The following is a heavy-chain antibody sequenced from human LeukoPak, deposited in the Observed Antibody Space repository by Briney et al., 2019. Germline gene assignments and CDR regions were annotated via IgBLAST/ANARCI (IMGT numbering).Heavy chain of an antibody. CDR3: ASGRHRNRSHYPHGGAPVTYYFDY. CDR2: IYHSGST. CDR1: GVSISSGGYS. D-gene: IGHD2-15*01. J-gene: IGHJ4*02. V-gene: IGHV4-30-2*01. Sequence: PSETLSLTCAVSGVSISSGGYSWSWIRQPPGKGLEWIGYIYHSGSTYYNSSLKSRVTISVDRSKNQFSLKLSSVTAADTAVYYCASGRHRNRSHYPHGGAPVTYYFDYWGQGTLVTVSS.